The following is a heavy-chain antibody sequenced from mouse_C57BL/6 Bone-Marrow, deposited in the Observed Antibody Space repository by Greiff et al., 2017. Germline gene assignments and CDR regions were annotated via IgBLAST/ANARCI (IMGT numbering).Heavy chain of an antibody. CDR1: GFTFSSYA. CDR2: ISAGGSYT. CDR3: ASSLAD. V-gene: IGHV5-4*03. J-gene: IGHJ3*01. Sequence: EVKLVEPGGGLVKPGGSLKLSCAASGFTFSSYAMSWVSQTPEKRLEWVATISAGGSYTYYPDKVKGRFTISRDNAKNTLYLQLGHLESEDTAMYYCASSLADWGTGTLVTVSA.